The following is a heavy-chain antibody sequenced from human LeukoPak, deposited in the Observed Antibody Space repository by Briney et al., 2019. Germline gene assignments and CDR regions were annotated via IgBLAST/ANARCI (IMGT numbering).Heavy chain of an antibody. CDR3: ARERTAAAGDGQFDP. CDR1: GGSFSGYY. Sequence: SETLSLTCAVYGGSFSGYYWSWIHQPPGKGLEWIGEINHSGSTNYNPSLKSRVTISVDTSKNQFSLKLSSVTAADTAVYYCARERTAAAGDGQFDPWGQGTLVTVSS. CDR2: INHSGST. J-gene: IGHJ5*02. D-gene: IGHD6-13*01. V-gene: IGHV4-34*01.